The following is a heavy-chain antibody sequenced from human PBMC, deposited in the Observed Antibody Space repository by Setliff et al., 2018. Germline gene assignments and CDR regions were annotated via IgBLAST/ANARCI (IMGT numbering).Heavy chain of an antibody. V-gene: IGHV3-21*04. D-gene: IGHD2-2*01. CDR1: VFPFSISS. Sequence: NPGGSLRLSCAASVFPFSISSMHWVRQAPGTGLEWVSSISDSSLHIYYRDSVKGRFTMSLDRSITTAYLQWDSLKASDTAIYYCAQKHQRASWAFDPWGRGTLVTVSS. J-gene: IGHJ5*02. CDR2: ISDSSLHI. CDR3: AQKHQRASWAFDP.